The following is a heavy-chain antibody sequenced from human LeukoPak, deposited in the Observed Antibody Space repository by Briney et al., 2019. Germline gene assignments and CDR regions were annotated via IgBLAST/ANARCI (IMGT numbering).Heavy chain of an antibody. D-gene: IGHD1-26*01. CDR2: IYSGGST. CDR1: GFTVSGNY. Sequence: PGGSLRLSCAASGFTVSGNYMSWVRQAPGKGLEWVSVIYSGGSTYYADSVKGRFTISRDNAKNSLYLQMNSLRAEDTAVFYCVRGVGATPDFFDYWGQGTLVTVSS. J-gene: IGHJ4*02. V-gene: IGHV3-66*01. CDR3: VRGVGATPDFFDY.